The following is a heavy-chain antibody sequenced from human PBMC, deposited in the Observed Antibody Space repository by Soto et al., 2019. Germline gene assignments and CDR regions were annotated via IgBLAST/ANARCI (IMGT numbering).Heavy chain of an antibody. CDR1: GGTFSSYA. CDR3: ARDVAAAGTGAGLDV. J-gene: IGHJ6*02. V-gene: IGHV1-69*13. Sequence: GASVKISCKASGGTFSSYAISWVRQAPGQGLEWMGGIIPIFGTANYAQKFQGRVTITADESTSTAYMELSSLRSEDTAVYYCARDVAAAGTGAGLDVWGQGTKVTVSS. D-gene: IGHD6-13*01. CDR2: IIPIFGTA.